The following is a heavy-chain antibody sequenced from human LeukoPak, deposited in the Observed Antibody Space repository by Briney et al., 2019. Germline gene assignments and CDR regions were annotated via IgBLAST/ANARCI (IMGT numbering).Heavy chain of an antibody. CDR1: GYTFTGYF. D-gene: IGHD6-19*01. J-gene: IGHJ5*02. V-gene: IGHV1-2*02. Sequence: ASVKVSCKAFGYTFTGYFIHWVRQAPGQGLEWMGWINPNRGGINYAQKFQGRVSMTRDTSINTAYMEPNRLTSDDTAVYYCVRDREYNTGKGVPFDPWGQGTLVTVSS. CDR2: INPNRGGI. CDR3: VRDREYNTGKGVPFDP.